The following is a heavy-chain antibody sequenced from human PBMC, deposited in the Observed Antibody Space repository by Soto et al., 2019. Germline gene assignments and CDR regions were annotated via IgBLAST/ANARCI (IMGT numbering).Heavy chain of an antibody. CDR1: GYTFTSYG. CDR3: ARGDYGDSSEGYYYYGMDV. V-gene: IGHV1-18*01. Sequence: QVQLVQSGAEVKKPGASVKVSCKASGYTFTSYGISWVRQAPGQGLEWMGWISAYNGNTNYAQKLQGRVTMTTDTSTSTADMELRSLRSDDTAVYYCARGDYGDSSEGYYYYGMDVWGQGTTVTVSS. J-gene: IGHJ6*02. D-gene: IGHD4-17*01. CDR2: ISAYNGNT.